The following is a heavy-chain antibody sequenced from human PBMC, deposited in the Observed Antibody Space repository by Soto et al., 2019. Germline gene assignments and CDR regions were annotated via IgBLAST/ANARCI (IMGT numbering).Heavy chain of an antibody. CDR3: ARDRAGYYSHFVY. Sequence: SVKVSGKALRGTFTNYAFSWVRQAPGQGLEWMGGIMPFFGSGNYAQKFQGRINITADESTSSVYLELTSLRSEDTAVYYCARDRAGYYSHFVYWGQGTLVTVSS. J-gene: IGHJ4*02. D-gene: IGHD3-22*01. CDR2: IMPFFGSG. V-gene: IGHV1-69*13. CDR1: RGTFTNYA.